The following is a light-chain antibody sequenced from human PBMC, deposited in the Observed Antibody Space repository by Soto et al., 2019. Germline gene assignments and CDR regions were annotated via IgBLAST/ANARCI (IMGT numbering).Light chain of an antibody. CDR1: SSDVGSYNL. J-gene: IGLJ1*01. CDR3: CSYAGGTTFGV. CDR2: EGS. Sequence: QSVLTQPASVSGSPGQSITISCTGTSSDVGSYNLVSWYQQHPGKAPKLLIYEGSKWPSGVSNRFSGSKSGNTASLTISGLQAEDEAEYYCCSYAGGTTFGVFGTGTKVTVL. V-gene: IGLV2-23*03.